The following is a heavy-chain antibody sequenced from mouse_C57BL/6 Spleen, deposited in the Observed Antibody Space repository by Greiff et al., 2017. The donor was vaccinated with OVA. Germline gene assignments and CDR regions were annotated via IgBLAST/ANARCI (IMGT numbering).Heavy chain of an antibody. CDR2: ISGGGGNT. J-gene: IGHJ3*01. CDR1: GFTFSSYT. D-gene: IGHD3-3*01. Sequence: VQLKESGGGLVKPGGSLKLSCAASGFTFSSYTMSWVRQTPEKRLEWVATISGGGGNTYYPDSVKGRFTISRDNAKNTLYLQMSSLRSEDTALYYCAKGDSSWFAYWGQGTLVTVSA. CDR3: AKGDSSWFAY. V-gene: IGHV5-9*01.